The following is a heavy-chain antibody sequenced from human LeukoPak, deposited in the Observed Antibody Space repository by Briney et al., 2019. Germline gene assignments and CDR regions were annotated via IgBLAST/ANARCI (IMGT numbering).Heavy chain of an antibody. CDR3: ARGHPGSY. CDR1: GGSISSSSYY. Sequence: SETLSLTCTVSGGSISSSSYYWGWIRQPPGKGLEWIGEINHSGSTNYNPSLKSRVTISVDTSKNQFSLKLSSVTAADTAVYYCARGHPGSYWGQGTLVTVSS. J-gene: IGHJ4*02. CDR2: INHSGST. V-gene: IGHV4-39*07.